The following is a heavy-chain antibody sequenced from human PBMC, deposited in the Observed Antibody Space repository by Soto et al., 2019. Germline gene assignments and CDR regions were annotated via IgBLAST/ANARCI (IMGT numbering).Heavy chain of an antibody. J-gene: IGHJ3*01. V-gene: IGHV4-30-2*06. Sequence: SETLSLTCVVSGDSITTNNYAWSWIRQSPGKGLEWIGNIYHGGSPYYTPSLRSRVTISVDTSKNLLSLELASVTAADTAVYFCARKADTFSDSFDVWGRGTMVTVSS. CDR3: ARKADTFSDSFDV. CDR1: GDSITTNNYA. D-gene: IGHD5-18*01. CDR2: IYHGGSP.